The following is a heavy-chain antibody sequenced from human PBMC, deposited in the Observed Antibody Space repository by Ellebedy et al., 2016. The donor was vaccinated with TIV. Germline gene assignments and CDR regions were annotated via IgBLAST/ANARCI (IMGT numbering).Heavy chain of an antibody. CDR2: IYYSGST. J-gene: IGHJ6*02. Sequence: SETLSLTCAVSGGSISSSNWWSWVRQPPGKGLEWIGYIYYSGSTNYNPSLKSRVTISVDTSKNQFSLKLSSVTAADTAVYYCARGREVSGGYYGGYYYYGMDVWGQGTTVTVSS. V-gene: IGHV4-4*02. CDR1: GGSISSSNW. D-gene: IGHD3-22*01. CDR3: ARGREVSGGYYGGYYYYGMDV.